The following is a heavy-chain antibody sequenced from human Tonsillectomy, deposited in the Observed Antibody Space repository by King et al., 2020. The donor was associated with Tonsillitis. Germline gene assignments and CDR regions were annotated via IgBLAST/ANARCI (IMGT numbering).Heavy chain of an antibody. CDR3: ARETICDGESMSWFDF. CDR2: INPHSGGT. CDR1: GYTFTGCY. D-gene: IGHD3-10*01. V-gene: IGHV1-2*02. J-gene: IGHJ4*02. Sequence: QLVQSGAEVKKPGASVKVSCKASGYTFTGCYIHWVRQAPGQGLEWMGGINPHSGGTKYAQRFQGRVTMTRDTSIDPVYLDLSGLTSEDPAGYYCARETICDGESMSWFDFWGQGTLITVSS.